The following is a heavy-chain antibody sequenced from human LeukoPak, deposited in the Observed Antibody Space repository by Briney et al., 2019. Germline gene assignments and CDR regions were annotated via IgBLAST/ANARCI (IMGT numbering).Heavy chain of an antibody. CDR3: ARDLGVRGMDV. CDR1: AGSVSSGGNY. CDR2: LYYTGTT. Sequence: SETLSLTCTVTAGSVSSGGNYWSWIRQHPGKGLEWIGYLYYTGTTYYNPPLKGRITISVDTSKTQFSLRLSSVSAADTAIYSCARDLGVRGMDVWGQGTTVTVSS. J-gene: IGHJ6*02. D-gene: IGHD2-21*01. V-gene: IGHV4-31*03.